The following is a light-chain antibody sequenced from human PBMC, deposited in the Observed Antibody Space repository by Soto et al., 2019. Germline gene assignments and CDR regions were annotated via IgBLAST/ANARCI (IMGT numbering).Light chain of an antibody. V-gene: IGKV3-15*01. CDR1: QTIGNN. J-gene: IGKJ2*01. CDR2: GAF. CDR3: QEYNIWYT. Sequence: EIVMTQSPATLSVSPGESVTLSCRASQTIGNNLAYQQKAGQPPSLLISGAFTRATGVPPRFSGSGSGTEFTLTISSLQSEDFAVYYCQEYNIWYTFGQGTKVEIK.